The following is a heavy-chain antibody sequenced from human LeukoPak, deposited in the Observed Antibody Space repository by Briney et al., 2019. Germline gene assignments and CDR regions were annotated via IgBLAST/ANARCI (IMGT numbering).Heavy chain of an antibody. V-gene: IGHV4-59*01. J-gene: IGHJ4*02. CDR2: IYYSGST. CDR1: GGSISSYY. Sequence: SETLSLTCAVSGGSISSYYWSWIRQPPGKGLEWIGYIYYSGSTNYNPSLKSRVTISVDTSKNQFSLKLSSVTAADTAVYYCARIAVAAFDYWGQGTLVTVSS. D-gene: IGHD6-19*01. CDR3: ARIAVAAFDY.